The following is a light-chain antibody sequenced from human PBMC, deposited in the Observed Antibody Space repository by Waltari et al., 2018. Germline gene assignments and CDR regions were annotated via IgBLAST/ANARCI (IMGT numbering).Light chain of an antibody. CDR2: GAS. V-gene: IGKV3-20*01. CDR1: QSVSRS. Sequence: IVLTQSPGTLSLSPGERATLSCRASQSVSRSLAWYTQKPGQAPKRLIYGASNRATGIPDRVTVSGSGTDFSLTISSLEPEDFAIYFCQHYVRLPATFGQGTKVEIK. J-gene: IGKJ1*01. CDR3: QHYVRLPAT.